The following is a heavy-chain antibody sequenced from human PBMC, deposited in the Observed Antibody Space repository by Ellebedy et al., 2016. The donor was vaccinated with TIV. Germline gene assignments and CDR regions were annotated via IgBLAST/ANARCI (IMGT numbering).Heavy chain of an antibody. D-gene: IGHD5-12*01. CDR3: ARDSGWLRPRDNDAFDI. V-gene: IGHV3-7*01. CDR1: GFTFSSYW. CDR2: IKQDGSEK. Sequence: GGSLRLSCAASGFTFSSYWMSWVRQAPGKGLEWVANIKQDGSEKYYVDSVKGRFTISRDNAKNSLYLQMNSLRAEDTAVYYCARDSGWLRPRDNDAFDIWGQGTMVTVSS. J-gene: IGHJ3*02.